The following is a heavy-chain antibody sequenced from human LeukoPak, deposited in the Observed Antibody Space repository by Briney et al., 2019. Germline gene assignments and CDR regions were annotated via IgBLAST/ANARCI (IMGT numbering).Heavy chain of an antibody. D-gene: IGHD2-8*01. J-gene: IGHJ4*02. CDR2: ISSSSSYI. CDR1: GFTFSSYS. V-gene: IGHV3-21*01. Sequence: GGSLRLSCAASGFTFSSYSMNWVRQAPGKGLEWVSSISSSSSYIYYADSVKGRFTISRDNAKNALYLQMNSLRAEDTAVYYCARGLANAGDYWGQGTLVTVSS. CDR3: ARGLANAGDY.